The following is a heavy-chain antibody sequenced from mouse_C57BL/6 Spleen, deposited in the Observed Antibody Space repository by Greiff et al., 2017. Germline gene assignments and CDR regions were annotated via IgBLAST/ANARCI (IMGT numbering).Heavy chain of an antibody. CDR1: GFTFSDYY. D-gene: IGHD2-2*01. CDR3: ARQGELDGYAYN. CDR2: ISNGGGST. V-gene: IGHV5-12*01. Sequence: EVQWVESGGGLVQPGGSLKLSCAASGFTFSDYYMYWVRQTPEKRLEWVAYISNGGGSTYYPDTVKGRFTISRDNAKNTLYLQMSRLKSEDTAMYYCARQGELDGYAYNWGQGTLVTVSA. J-gene: IGHJ3*01.